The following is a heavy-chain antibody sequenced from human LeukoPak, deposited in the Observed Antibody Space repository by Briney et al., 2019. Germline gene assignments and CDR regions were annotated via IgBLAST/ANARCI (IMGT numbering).Heavy chain of an antibody. J-gene: IGHJ6*03. CDR2: IYTSGST. CDR3: AREAVTTWGYYYYMDV. V-gene: IGHV4-4*07. D-gene: IGHD4-17*01. Sequence: PSETLSLTCTVSGGFISTYYWSWIRQPAGKGLEWIGRIYTSGSTNYNPSLKSRVTMSVDTSKNQFSLKLSSVTAADTAVYYCAREAVTTWGYYYYMDVWGKGTTVTISS. CDR1: GGFISTYY.